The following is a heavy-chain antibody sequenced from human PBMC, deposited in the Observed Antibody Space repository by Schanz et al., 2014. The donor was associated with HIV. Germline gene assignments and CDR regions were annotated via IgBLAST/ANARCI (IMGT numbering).Heavy chain of an antibody. D-gene: IGHD3-10*01. CDR1: GFSVSGYY. V-gene: IGHV3-74*02. CDR3: ARVHYYASGSYYTESGAFDI. Sequence: VQLVESGGGLIQPGGSLRISCAASGFSVSGYYMDWVRQVPGKGLVWVSRIETDGSSTSYADSVKGRFTISRDNAKNTLYLQMNSLRAEDTAVYYCARVHYYASGSYYTESGAFDIWGQGTMVTVSS. CDR2: IETDGSST. J-gene: IGHJ3*02.